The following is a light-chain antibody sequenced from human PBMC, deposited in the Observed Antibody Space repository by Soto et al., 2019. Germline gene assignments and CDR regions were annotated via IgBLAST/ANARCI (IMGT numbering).Light chain of an antibody. Sequence: QSALTQPASVSGSPGQSITISCTGTSSDIGGYNFVSWYQHHPGRAPKLMIYEVSNRPSGVSNRFSGSKSGDTASLTISGLQAEDQADYYCTSCRTTTTLLYVFGPGTKVTVL. J-gene: IGLJ1*01. CDR2: EVS. V-gene: IGLV2-14*01. CDR1: SSDIGGYNF. CDR3: TSCRTTTTLLYV.